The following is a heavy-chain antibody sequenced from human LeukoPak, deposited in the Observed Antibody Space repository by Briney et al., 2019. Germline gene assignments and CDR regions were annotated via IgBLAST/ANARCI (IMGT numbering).Heavy chain of an antibody. D-gene: IGHD3-9*01. J-gene: IGHJ4*02. V-gene: IGHV4-30-2*01. CDR2: IYHSGST. CDR1: GGSISSGGYS. CDR3: ARAAGYYDILTGYHPGTFDY. Sequence: TLSLTCAVSGGSISSGGYSWSWIRQPPGKGLEWIGYIYHSGSTYHNPSLKSRVTISVDRSKYQFSLKLSSVTAADTAVYYCARAAGYYDILTGYHPGTFDYWGQGTLVTVSS.